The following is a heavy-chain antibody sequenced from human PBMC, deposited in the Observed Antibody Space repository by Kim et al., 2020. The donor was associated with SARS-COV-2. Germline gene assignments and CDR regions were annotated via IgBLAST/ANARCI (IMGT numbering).Heavy chain of an antibody. V-gene: IGHV4-61*01. J-gene: IGHJ4*02. CDR1: GGSVSSGSYY. CDR3: ARERFSLLWFGESTTVFDY. CDR2: IYYSGST. Sequence: SETLSLTCTVSGGSVSSGSYYWSWIRQPPGKGLEWIGYIYYSGSTNYNPSLKSRVTISVDTSKNQFSLKLSSVTAADTAVYYCARERFSLLWFGESTTVFDYWGQGTLVTVSS. D-gene: IGHD3-10*01.